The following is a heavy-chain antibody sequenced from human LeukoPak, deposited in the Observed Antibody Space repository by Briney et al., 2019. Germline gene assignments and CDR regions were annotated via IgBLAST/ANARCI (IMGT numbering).Heavy chain of an antibody. D-gene: IGHD6-13*01. CDR3: ASGQQLGTYDY. J-gene: IGHJ4*02. CDR1: GGSISSYY. Sequence: SETLSLTCTVSGGSISSYYWSWIRQPPGKGLEWIGYIYYSGSTNYNPSLKSRVTISVDTSKNQFSLKLSSVAAADTAVYYCASGQQLGTYDYWGQGTLVTVSS. CDR2: IYYSGST. V-gene: IGHV4-59*01.